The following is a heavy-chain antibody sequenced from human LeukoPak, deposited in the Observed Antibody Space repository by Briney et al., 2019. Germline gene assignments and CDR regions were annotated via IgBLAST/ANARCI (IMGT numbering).Heavy chain of an antibody. CDR1: GGTFSSYA. Sequence: GSSVKVSCKASGGTFSSYAISWVRQAPGQGLEWMGRIIPIFGTANYAQKIQGRVTITTDESTSTAYMELSSLRSEDTAVYYCARDLTDGTTRWAFDIWGQGTMVTVSS. D-gene: IGHD1/OR15-1a*01. CDR2: IIPIFGTA. J-gene: IGHJ3*02. V-gene: IGHV1-69*05. CDR3: ARDLTDGTTRWAFDI.